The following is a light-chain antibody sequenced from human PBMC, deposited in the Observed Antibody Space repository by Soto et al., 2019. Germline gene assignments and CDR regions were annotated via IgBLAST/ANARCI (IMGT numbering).Light chain of an antibody. V-gene: IGKV1-39*01. CDR2: AAS. Sequence: DVQMTQSPSSLSASVGDRVTITCRTSQAIFSHLNWYQQKPGKAPKLLIYAASNLQSGVPSRFSGTGSATDFTLTISSLQPEDFATYYCQQSFSTVFTFGPGTKVEIK. CDR1: QAIFSH. J-gene: IGKJ3*01. CDR3: QQSFSTVFT.